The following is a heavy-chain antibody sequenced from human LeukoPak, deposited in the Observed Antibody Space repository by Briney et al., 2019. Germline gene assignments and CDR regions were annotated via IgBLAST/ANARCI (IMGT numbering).Heavy chain of an antibody. CDR2: ISSDGGNT. D-gene: IGHD1-26*01. CDR1: GFTFSNYP. V-gene: IGHV3-64*01. Sequence: GGSLRLSCAASGFTFSNYPMYWVRQAPGKGLEYVSAISSDGGNTYYANSVKGRFTISRDNSMNTLYLQMGSLRAEDLAVYYCARGHVVGAHVYHFDYWGQGTLVTVSS. J-gene: IGHJ4*02. CDR3: ARGHVVGAHVYHFDY.